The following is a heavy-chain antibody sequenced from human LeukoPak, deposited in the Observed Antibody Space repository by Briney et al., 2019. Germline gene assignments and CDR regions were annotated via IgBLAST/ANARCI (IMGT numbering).Heavy chain of an antibody. D-gene: IGHD3-10*01. CDR2: IYYRGST. CDR1: GGSISSGSYY. J-gene: IGHJ3*02. V-gene: IGHV4-39*07. Sequence: SQTLSLTCTVSGGSISSGSYYWGWIRQAPGKGLEWIGSIYYRGSTYYNPSLRSRVTISLDTFKNQFSLKLNSVTAADTAVYYCARDPPRGSGSYHALVIWAKGQWSPSPQ. CDR3: ARDPPRGSGSYHALVI.